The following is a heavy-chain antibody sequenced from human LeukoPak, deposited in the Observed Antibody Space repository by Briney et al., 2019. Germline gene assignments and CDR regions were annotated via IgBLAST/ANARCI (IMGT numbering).Heavy chain of an antibody. CDR3: ARDGDYFDY. J-gene: IGHJ4*02. D-gene: IGHD3-3*01. Sequence: SETLSLTCTVSGGSASSGSYYWSWIRQPPGKGLEWIGYIYYSGSTNYNPSLKSRVTISVDTSKNQFSLKLSSVTAADTAVYYCARDGDYFDYWGQGTLVTVSS. V-gene: IGHV4-61*01. CDR1: GGSASSGSYY. CDR2: IYYSGST.